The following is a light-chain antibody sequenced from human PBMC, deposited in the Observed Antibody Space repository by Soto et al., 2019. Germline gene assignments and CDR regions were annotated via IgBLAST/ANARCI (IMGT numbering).Light chain of an antibody. CDR3: QQYDSSPRT. CDR1: QSVSSSY. CDR2: GAS. J-gene: IGKJ1*01. Sequence: ETELTQSPCTLSLSPGERATPACRASQSVSSSYLAWYQQKPGQAPRLVIYGASSRATGIPDRFSGSGSGTDFTLTINRLEPEDFAVYYCQQYDSSPRTFGQGTKVDIK. V-gene: IGKV3-20*01.